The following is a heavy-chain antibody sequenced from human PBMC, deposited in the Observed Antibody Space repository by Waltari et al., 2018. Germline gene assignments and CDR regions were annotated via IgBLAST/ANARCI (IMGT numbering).Heavy chain of an antibody. V-gene: IGHV4-39*01. CDR1: GGSISSSSYY. CDR2: IYYSGST. D-gene: IGHD3-3*01. J-gene: IGHJ4*02. CDR3: ASSLRFLGQSGFDY. Sequence: QLQLQEQGPGLVKPSETLSLTCTVSGGSISSSSYYWGWIRQPPGKGLEWIGSIYYSGSTYYNPSLKSRVTISVDTSKNQFSLKLSSVTAADTAVYYCASSLRFLGQSGFDYWGQGTLVTVSS.